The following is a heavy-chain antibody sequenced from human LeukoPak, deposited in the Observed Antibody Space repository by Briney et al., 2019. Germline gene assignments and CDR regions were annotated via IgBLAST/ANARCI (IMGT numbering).Heavy chain of an antibody. V-gene: IGHV1-46*01. Sequence: GASVKVSCKASGYTFTSYYMHWVGQSPGQGPELMGIINPSGGSTSFAQKFQGRITMTMDTSTSTVYIELSSLRSEDTAVYYCTRERTGAAFDIWGQGTMVTVSS. CDR2: INPSGGST. J-gene: IGHJ3*02. D-gene: IGHD1-1*01. CDR3: TRERTGAAFDI. CDR1: GYTFTSYY.